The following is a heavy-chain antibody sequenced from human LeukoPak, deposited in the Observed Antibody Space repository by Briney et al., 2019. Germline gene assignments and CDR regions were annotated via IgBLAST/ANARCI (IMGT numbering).Heavy chain of an antibody. J-gene: IGHJ4*02. Sequence: GGSLRLSCVGSGFTFSTYEMTWVRQAPGKGLEWVSYISSSGGTIYYADSVKGRFTISRDNAKNSLYLQMNSLRAEDTAVYYCAREGGINYYDLDYFDYWGQGTLVTVSS. V-gene: IGHV3-48*03. CDR3: AREGGINYYDLDYFDY. CDR1: GFTFSTYE. CDR2: ISSSGGTI. D-gene: IGHD3-22*01.